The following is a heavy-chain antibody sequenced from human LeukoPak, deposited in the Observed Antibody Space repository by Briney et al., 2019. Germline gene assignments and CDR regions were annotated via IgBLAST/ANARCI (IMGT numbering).Heavy chain of an antibody. CDR2: IYWDDDK. CDR3: AHRRRLDSDWNYGSFDY. CDR1: GDSISNYYW. J-gene: IGHJ4*02. V-gene: IGHV2-5*08. D-gene: IGHD1-7*01. Sequence: TLSLTCTVSGDSISNYYWSWIRQPPGKALEWLALIYWDDDKRYNPSLRSRLTILKDTSKNQVVLTMANMDPVDTATYYCAHRRRLDSDWNYGSFDYWGQGTLVPVSS.